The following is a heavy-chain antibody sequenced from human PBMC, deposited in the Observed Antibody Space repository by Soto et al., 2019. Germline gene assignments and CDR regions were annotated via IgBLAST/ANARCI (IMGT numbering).Heavy chain of an antibody. CDR2: IYYSGST. D-gene: IGHD3-9*01. V-gene: IGHV4-59*01. CDR3: ARVRGPLRYFDWLLLDY. CDR1: GGSISSYY. Sequence: SETLSLTCTVSGGSISSYYWSWIRQPPGKGLEWIGYIYYSGSTNYNPSLKSRVTISVDTSKSQFSLKLSSVTAADTAVYYCARVRGPLRYFDWLLLDYWGQGTLVSVSS. J-gene: IGHJ4*02.